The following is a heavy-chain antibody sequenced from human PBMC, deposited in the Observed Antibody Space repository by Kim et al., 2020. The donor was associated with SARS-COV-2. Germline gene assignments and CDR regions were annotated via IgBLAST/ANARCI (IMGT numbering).Heavy chain of an antibody. CDR3: AKRDGQT. CDR1: GFTFSSYG. Sequence: GGSLRLSCAASGFTFSSYGMIWVRQAAGKGLEWVSAISGSGSSTYYADSVKGRFSISRDNSKNTLYLQMNSLRAEDTAVYYCAKRDGQTWGQGPLVTVSS. D-gene: IGHD4-17*01. J-gene: IGHJ5*02. V-gene: IGHV3-23*01. CDR2: ISGSGSST.